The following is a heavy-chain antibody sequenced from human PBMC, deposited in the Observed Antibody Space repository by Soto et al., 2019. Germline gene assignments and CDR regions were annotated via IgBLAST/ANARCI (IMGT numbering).Heavy chain of an antibody. J-gene: IGHJ5*02. CDR1: GGSISSSSYY. V-gene: IGHV4-39*01. CDR2: IYYSGST. CDR3: ARLPPLPAAGTGWFDP. Sequence: SETLSLTCTVSGGSISSSSYYWGWIRQPPGKGLEWIGSIYYSGSTYYNPSLKSRVTISVDTSKNQFSLKLSSVTAADTAVYYCARLPPLPAAGTGWFDPWGQGTLVTVSS. D-gene: IGHD6-13*01.